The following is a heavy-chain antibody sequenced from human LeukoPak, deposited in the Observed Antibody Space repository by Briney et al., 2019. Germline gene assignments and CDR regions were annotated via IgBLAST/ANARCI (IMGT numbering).Heavy chain of an antibody. CDR2: IIPILGIA. CDR1: GGTFSSYT. D-gene: IGHD3-10*01. Sequence: GSSVKVSCKASGGTFSSYTISWVRQAPGQGLEWMGRIIPILGIANYAQKFQGRVTITADKSTSTAYMELSSLRSEDTAVYYCAAGLLWFGESNRYYYMDVWGKGTTVTVSS. J-gene: IGHJ6*03. V-gene: IGHV1-69*02. CDR3: AAGLLWFGESNRYYYMDV.